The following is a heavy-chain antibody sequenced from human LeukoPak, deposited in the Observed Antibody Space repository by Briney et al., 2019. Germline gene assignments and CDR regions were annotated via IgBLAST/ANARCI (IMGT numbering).Heavy chain of an antibody. D-gene: IGHD4-11*01. CDR3: AKDPSATVTPNYFDY. J-gene: IGHJ4*02. V-gene: IGHV3-30*02. CDR2: IRHVGSNK. Sequence: GGSLRLSCAASGFTFSSYGMHWVRQAPGKGLEWVAFIRHVGSNKFYADSVRGRFTISRDNSKNTLFLQMDGLRTEDTAVYYCAKDPSATVTPNYFDYWGQGTLVTVSS. CDR1: GFTFSSYG.